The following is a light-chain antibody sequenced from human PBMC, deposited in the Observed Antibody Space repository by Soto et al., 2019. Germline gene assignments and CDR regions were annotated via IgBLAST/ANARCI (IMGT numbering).Light chain of an antibody. Sequence: DIQMTQSPSSLSASIGDSVIITCRASQAIGTYLNWYQHKPGKAPKHLIDAASSLQTGVPSRFTGSGSGTQFTLTIDSLQPEDFATYYRQQSYTIPRITFGQGTRLEIK. CDR2: AAS. J-gene: IGKJ5*01. CDR1: QAIGTY. V-gene: IGKV1-39*01. CDR3: QQSYTIPRIT.